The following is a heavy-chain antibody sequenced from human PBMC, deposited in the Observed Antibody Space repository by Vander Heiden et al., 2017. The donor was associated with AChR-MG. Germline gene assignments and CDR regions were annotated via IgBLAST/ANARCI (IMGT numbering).Heavy chain of an antibody. V-gene: IGHV3-7*04. J-gene: IGHJ4*02. Sequence: EVQLVESGGGLVHPGGSLRLSCAASESSFRSYWMTWVRQAPGKGLEWVANIKQDGSEIYYGDSVKGRFTISRDNAKNSVYLQMNSLRAEDTAVYHCARGHDYGAHFDYWGQGTRVTVSS. CDR3: ARGHDYGAHFDY. CDR1: ESSFRSYW. CDR2: IKQDGSEI. D-gene: IGHD3-16*01.